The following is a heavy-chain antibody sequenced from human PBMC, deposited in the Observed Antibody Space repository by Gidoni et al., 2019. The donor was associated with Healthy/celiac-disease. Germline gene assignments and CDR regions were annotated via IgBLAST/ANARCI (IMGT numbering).Heavy chain of an antibody. CDR2: IYSGGST. CDR3: ARFSWGTAMVETDY. J-gene: IGHJ4*02. Sequence: EVQLVESGGGLIQPGGSLRLSCAASGFTVSSNYMSWVRQAPGKGLEWVSVIYSGGSTYYADSVKGRFTISRDNSKNTLYLQMNSLRAEDTAVYYCARFSWGTAMVETDYWGQGTLVTVSS. V-gene: IGHV3-53*01. CDR1: GFTVSSNY. D-gene: IGHD5-18*01.